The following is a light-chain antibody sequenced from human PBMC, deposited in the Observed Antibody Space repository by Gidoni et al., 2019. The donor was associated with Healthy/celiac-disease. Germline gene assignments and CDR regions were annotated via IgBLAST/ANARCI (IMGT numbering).Light chain of an antibody. CDR2: DAS. CDR3: QQRSNWPPDT. V-gene: IGKV3-11*01. J-gene: IGKJ2*01. Sequence: EIVLTHSPATLSLYPGERATLPCSASQSVSSYLACYQQKPGQAPRLLIYDASNRATGFPARFSGSGSGTDFTLTISSLEPEDFAVYYCQQRSNWPPDTFGQGTKLEIK. CDR1: QSVSSY.